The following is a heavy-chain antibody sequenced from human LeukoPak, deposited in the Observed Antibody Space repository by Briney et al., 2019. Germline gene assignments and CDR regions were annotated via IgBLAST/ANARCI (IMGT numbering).Heavy chain of an antibody. CDR3: ARDATQYLRYGYFDS. CDR2: INNVASHI. V-gene: IGHV3-21*01. CDR1: GFTFSDSA. D-gene: IGHD3-9*01. J-gene: IGHJ4*02. Sequence: GGSLRPSCAASGFTFSDSAMNWVRPAPGKGLEWVSSINNVASHIYYADSVRGRFTISRDNAKNSVSLQMNNLRAEDTAVYYCARDATQYLRYGYFDSWGQGILVTVSS.